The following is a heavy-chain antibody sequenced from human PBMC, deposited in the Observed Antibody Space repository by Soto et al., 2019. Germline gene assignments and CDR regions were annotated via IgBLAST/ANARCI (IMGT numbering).Heavy chain of an antibody. Sequence: PGGSLRLSCAASGFTFSNAWMSWVRQAPGKGLEWVGRIKSKTGGGTTGYAAPVKGRFTISRDDSKNTLYLQMNSLKTEDTAVYYCTTARGTVVTDDAFDIWGQGTMVTVSS. J-gene: IGHJ3*02. CDR3: TTARGTVVTDDAFDI. V-gene: IGHV3-15*01. D-gene: IGHD2-15*01. CDR2: IKSKTGGGTT. CDR1: GFTFSNAW.